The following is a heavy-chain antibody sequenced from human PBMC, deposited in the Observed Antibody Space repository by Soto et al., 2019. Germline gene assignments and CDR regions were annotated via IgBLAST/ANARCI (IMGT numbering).Heavy chain of an antibody. J-gene: IGHJ4*02. D-gene: IGHD1-1*01. CDR2: IYPSVSS. V-gene: IGHV4-38-2*02. CDR1: GFAISRGYY. CDR3: AREKVGTTFFDN. Sequence: SETLSLTCSVAGFAISRGYYWSWVRQPPGKGLEWIGSIYPSVSSYHNPSLETRVRLSIDTSKNQFTLNLTSVTAADTALYYCAREKVGTTFFDNWGQGIQVTVSS.